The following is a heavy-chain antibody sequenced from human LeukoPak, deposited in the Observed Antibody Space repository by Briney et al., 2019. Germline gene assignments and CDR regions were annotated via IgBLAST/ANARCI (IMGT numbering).Heavy chain of an antibody. V-gene: IGHV3-21*01. CDR1: GFTFSSYS. CDR3: ARVPSPFDYYGWLYYFDY. CDR2: ISSSSSYI. D-gene: IGHD3-10*01. Sequence: GGSLRLSCAASGFTFSSYSINWVRQAPGKGLEWVSSISSSSSYIYYADSVKGRFTISRDNAKNSLYLQMNSLRAEDTAVYYCARVPSPFDYYGWLYYFDYWGQGTLATVSS. J-gene: IGHJ4*02.